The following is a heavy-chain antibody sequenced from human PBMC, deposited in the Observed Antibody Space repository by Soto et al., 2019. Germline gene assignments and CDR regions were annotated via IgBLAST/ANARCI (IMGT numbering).Heavy chain of an antibody. V-gene: IGHV3-74*01. D-gene: IGHD3-22*01. Sequence: GGSLRLSCAASGFTFSSYWMHWVHQAPGKGLVWVSRINSDGSSTSYADSVKGRFTISRDNAKNTLYLQMNSLRAEDTAVYYCARVSPTDDSSGYYHFDYWGQGTLVTVSS. CDR2: INSDGSST. CDR3: ARVSPTDDSSGYYHFDY. CDR1: GFTFSSYW. J-gene: IGHJ4*02.